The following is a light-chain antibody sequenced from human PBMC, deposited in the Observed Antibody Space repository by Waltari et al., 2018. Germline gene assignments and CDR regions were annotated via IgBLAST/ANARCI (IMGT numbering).Light chain of an antibody. J-gene: IGLJ3*02. CDR2: DDR. Sequence: SFVLTQTPSVAVAPGNTASITCGGDNMGRKSVHWYQQKPGQAPVLVVHDDRDRSPGVPERISGSNSGNTATLTISSVDVGDEADYYCQLWDYTTDHWVFGGGTKLTVL. V-gene: IGLV3-21*03. CDR3: QLWDYTTDHWV. CDR1: NMGRKS.